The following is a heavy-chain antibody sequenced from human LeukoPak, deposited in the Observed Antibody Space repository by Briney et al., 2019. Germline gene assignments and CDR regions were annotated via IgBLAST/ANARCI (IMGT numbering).Heavy chain of an antibody. CDR3: AKENLDSSGYYVN. Sequence: GSLRLSCAVSGFSFSSYAMSWVRQAPGKGLEWVSAISGSGGSTYYADSVKGRFTISRDNSKNTLYLQMNSLRAEDTAVYYCAKENLDSSGYYVNWGQGTLVTVSS. J-gene: IGHJ4*02. D-gene: IGHD3-22*01. CDR1: GFSFSSYA. CDR2: ISGSGGST. V-gene: IGHV3-23*01.